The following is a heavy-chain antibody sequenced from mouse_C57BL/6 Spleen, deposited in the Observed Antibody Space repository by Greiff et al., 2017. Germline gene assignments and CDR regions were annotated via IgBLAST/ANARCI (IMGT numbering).Heavy chain of an antibody. J-gene: IGHJ4*01. CDR3: ARQKITTVVVDYAMDY. Sequence: EVQGVESGGDLVKPGGSLKLSCAASGFTFSSYGMSWVRQTPDKRLEWVATISSGGSYTYYPDSVKGRYTISRDNAKNTLYLQMSSLKSEDTAMYYCARQKITTVVVDYAMDYWGQGTSVTVSS. CDR2: ISSGGSYT. D-gene: IGHD1-1*01. V-gene: IGHV5-6*01. CDR1: GFTFSSYG.